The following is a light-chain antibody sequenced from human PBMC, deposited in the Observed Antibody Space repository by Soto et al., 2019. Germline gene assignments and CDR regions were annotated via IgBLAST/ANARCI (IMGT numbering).Light chain of an antibody. CDR2: EVS. V-gene: IGLV2-8*01. Sequence: QSVLTQPPSASGSPGQSVTISCTGTSSDVGGYNYVSWYQQHPGKAPKLMIYEVSKRPSGVPDRFSGSKSGNTASLTVSGLQVEDEADYYCCSYAGSYVFGTGTKVTVL. J-gene: IGLJ1*01. CDR1: SSDVGGYNY. CDR3: CSYAGSYV.